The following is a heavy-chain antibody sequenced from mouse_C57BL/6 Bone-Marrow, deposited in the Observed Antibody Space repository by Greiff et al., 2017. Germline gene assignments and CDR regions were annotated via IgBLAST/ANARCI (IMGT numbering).Heavy chain of an antibody. J-gene: IGHJ3*01. Sequence: VQLQQSGAELARPGASVKLSCKASGYTFTSYGISWVKQRNGQGLEWIGEIYPRSGNTYYNEKFKGKATLTADKSSSTAYMELRSLTSEDSAVYFCARRATLVATRAWFAYWGQGTLVTVSA. CDR3: ARRATLVATRAWFAY. CDR1: GYTFTSYG. D-gene: IGHD1-1*01. V-gene: IGHV1-81*01. CDR2: IYPRSGNT.